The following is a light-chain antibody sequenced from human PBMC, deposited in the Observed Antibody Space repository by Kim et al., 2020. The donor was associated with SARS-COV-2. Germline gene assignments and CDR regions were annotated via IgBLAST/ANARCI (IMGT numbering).Light chain of an antibody. CDR2: DAS. Sequence: DIQMTQSPSSLSASVGDTVTITCRASQDINDYLNWYQHKPQKAPKLLIYDASNLETGVPSRFSGSGSGTHFTLTISSLQPEDIGTYYCQQYESLPTFGQGTKVEI. CDR3: QQYESLPT. CDR1: QDINDY. V-gene: IGKV1-33*01. J-gene: IGKJ2*01.